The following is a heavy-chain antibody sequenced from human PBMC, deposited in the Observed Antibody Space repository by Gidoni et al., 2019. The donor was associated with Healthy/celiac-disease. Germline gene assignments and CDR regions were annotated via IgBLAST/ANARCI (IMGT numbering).Heavy chain of an antibody. J-gene: IGHJ4*02. V-gene: IGHV3-9*01. CDR3: AKDIGITIFGVASDY. CDR1: GFTFDAYA. Sequence: EVQLVESGGGLVQPGRSLRLSCAASGFTFDAYAMHWVRQAPGKGLEWVSGISWNSGSIGYADSVKGRFTISRDNAKNSLYLQMNSLRAEDTALYYCAKDIGITIFGVASDYWGQGTLVTVSS. CDR2: ISWNSGSI. D-gene: IGHD3-3*01.